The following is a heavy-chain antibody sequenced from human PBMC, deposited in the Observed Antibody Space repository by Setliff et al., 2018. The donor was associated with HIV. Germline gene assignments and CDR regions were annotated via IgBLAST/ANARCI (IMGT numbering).Heavy chain of an antibody. Sequence: GESLKISCAASGFTFSTYGMHWVRQAPGKGLEWVAIIWFDGSKTYYADSVKGRFTISRDNSKNTLYLQMNSLRAGDTAVYYCATFYSGYDLDAFDIWDQGTMVTVSS. CDR2: IWFDGSKT. D-gene: IGHD5-12*01. V-gene: IGHV3-33*01. CDR1: GFTFSTYG. J-gene: IGHJ3*02. CDR3: ATFYSGYDLDAFDI.